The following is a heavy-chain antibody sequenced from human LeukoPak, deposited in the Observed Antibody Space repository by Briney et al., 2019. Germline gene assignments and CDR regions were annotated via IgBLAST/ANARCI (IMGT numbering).Heavy chain of an antibody. J-gene: IGHJ4*02. Sequence: PSETLSLTCIVSGASIRSYSWSWIRQPPGKGLEWIGNIDYSGGSNYNPSLKSRVTISVDTSKNQFSLKLSSVTAADTAVYYCARRSPEWMELFFDYWGQGTLVTVSS. CDR2: IDYSGGS. D-gene: IGHD3-3*01. V-gene: IGHV4-59*08. CDR3: ARRSPEWMELFFDY. CDR1: GASIRSYS.